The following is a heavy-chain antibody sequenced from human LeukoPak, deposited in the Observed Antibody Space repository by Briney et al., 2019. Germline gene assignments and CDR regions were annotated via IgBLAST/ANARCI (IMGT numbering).Heavy chain of an antibody. CDR1: GGSISSSSYY. CDR3: ARGAGSTISNDAFDI. V-gene: IGHV4-39*07. J-gene: IGHJ3*02. CDR2: IYYSGST. D-gene: IGHD2-15*01. Sequence: NPSETLSLTCTVSGGSISSSSYYWGWIRQPPGKGLEWIGSIYYSGSTYYNPSLKSRVTISVDTSKNQFSLKLSSVTAADTAVYYCARGAGSTISNDAFDIWGQGTMVTVS.